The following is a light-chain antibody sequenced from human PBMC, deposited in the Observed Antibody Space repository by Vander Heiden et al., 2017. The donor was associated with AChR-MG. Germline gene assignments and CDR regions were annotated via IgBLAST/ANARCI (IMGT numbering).Light chain of an antibody. V-gene: IGKV1-39*01. CDR2: AAS. CDR1: QRIGTY. CDR3: QQSFTTKWS. Sequence: DIEMTQSPSSLSASVGDTVIISCRASQRIGTYLNWYQHKPGRAPTLLIYAASTVQSGVPSRCGGSGSGTEFTLVINNLQPEDCTTYYCQQSFTTKWSFGQGTKVEVK. J-gene: IGKJ1*01.